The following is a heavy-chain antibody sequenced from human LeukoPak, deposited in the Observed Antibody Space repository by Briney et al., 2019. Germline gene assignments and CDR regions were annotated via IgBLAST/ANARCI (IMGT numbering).Heavy chain of an antibody. J-gene: IGHJ4*02. CDR1: GGSISSYY. CDR3: ARSQSLYSSSWVFDY. Sequence: SETLSLTCTVSGGSISSYYWSWIRQPAGKGLEWIGRIYTSGSTNYNPSLKSRITMSVDTSKNQFSLKLSSVTAADTAVYYCARSQSLYSSSWVFDYWDQATLVTVSS. CDR2: IYTSGST. V-gene: IGHV4-4*07. D-gene: IGHD6-13*01.